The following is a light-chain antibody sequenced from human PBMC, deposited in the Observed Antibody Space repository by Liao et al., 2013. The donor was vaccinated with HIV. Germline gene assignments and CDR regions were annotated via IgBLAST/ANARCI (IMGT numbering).Light chain of an antibody. CDR3: QVWDSSSDHVV. Sequence: SYELTQPPSVSVSPGQTTSITCSGDKLGDKYGCWYQQKPGQSPVLVIYRNKERPSGIPERFSGSYSGNTATLTISRVEAGDEADYYCQVWDSSSDHVVFGGGTKLTVL. CDR2: RNK. V-gene: IGLV3-1*01. CDR1: KLGDKY. J-gene: IGLJ2*01.